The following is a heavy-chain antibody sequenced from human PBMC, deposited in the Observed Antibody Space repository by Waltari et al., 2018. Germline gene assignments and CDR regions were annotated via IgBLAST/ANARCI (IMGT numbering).Heavy chain of an antibody. D-gene: IGHD1-1*01. J-gene: IGHJ4*02. Sequence: EVRLVESGGGSVQSGGYLRLSCEVSVFTFSAYWMHWFRHSPGKGLMWVARISNEGTRTRYADSVNGRFTISRDNTKNTLYLQMHSLTAEDTAVYFCARVEPADYIGTDYWGPGTLVTVSS. CDR2: ISNEGTRT. CDR3: ARVEPADYIGTDY. CDR1: VFTFSAYW. V-gene: IGHV3-74*01.